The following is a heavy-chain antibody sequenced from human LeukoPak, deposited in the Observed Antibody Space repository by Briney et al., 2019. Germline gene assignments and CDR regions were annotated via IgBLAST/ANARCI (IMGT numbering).Heavy chain of an antibody. J-gene: IGHJ4*02. Sequence: SETLSLTCTVSGDSISSYYWSWIRQPAGKGLEWIGRMYVSGSTNYNPSLKSRVTMSVDTSKNQFSLKLSSVTAADTAVYYCARANKKRGYSGYDYGGDFDYWGQGTLVTVSS. CDR2: MYVSGST. V-gene: IGHV4-4*07. D-gene: IGHD5-12*01. CDR3: ARANKKRGYSGYDYGGDFDY. CDR1: GDSISSYY.